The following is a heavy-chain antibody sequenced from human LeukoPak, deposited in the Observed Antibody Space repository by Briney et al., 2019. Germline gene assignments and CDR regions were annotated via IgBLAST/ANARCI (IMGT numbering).Heavy chain of an antibody. CDR1: GFTFSSYS. V-gene: IGHV3-21*01. CDR2: ISSSNNYI. J-gene: IGHJ4*02. CDR3: ARRSPNYYFDY. Sequence: GGSLRLSCAASGFTFSSYSMNWVRQAPGKGLEWVSSISSSNNYIYYADSVKGRFTISRDNAKNSLYLQMNSLRAEDTAVYYCARRSPNYYFDYWGQGTPVTVSS.